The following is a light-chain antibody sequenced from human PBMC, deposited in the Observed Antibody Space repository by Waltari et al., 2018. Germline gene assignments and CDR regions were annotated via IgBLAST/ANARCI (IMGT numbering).Light chain of an antibody. Sequence: AIRMTQSPSSLSASTGDRVTITCRASQGISSYLAWYQQKPGKAPNLLIFAASTLQSGVPSRFSGSGSGTDFTLTICSLKSEDFATYYCQQYYSYPNTFGQGTKLEIK. CDR1: QGISSY. CDR2: AAS. J-gene: IGKJ2*01. V-gene: IGKV1-8*01. CDR3: QQYYSYPNT.